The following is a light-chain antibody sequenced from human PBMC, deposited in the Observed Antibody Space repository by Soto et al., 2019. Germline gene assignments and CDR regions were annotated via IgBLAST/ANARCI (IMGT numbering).Light chain of an antibody. CDR2: YDS. V-gene: IGLV3-21*04. Sequence: SYELTQPPSVSVAPGKTARITCGGNNIGSKSVYWYQQKPGQAPVLVIYYDSDRPSGIPERFSGSNSGNTATLTISRVEAGDEADYYCQVWDRSSDGVVFSGGTKLTVL. CDR1: NIGSKS. CDR3: QVWDRSSDGVV. J-gene: IGLJ2*01.